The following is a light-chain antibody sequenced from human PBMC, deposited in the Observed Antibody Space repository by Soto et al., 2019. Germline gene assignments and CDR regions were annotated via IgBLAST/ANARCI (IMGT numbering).Light chain of an antibody. CDR1: QSVSNNY. CDR3: QQRSNWPSIT. Sequence: EIVLTQSPGTLSLSPGERAALSCRAIQSVSNNYLAWYQQKPGQAPRLLIYDASNRATGIPARFSGSGSGTDFTLTISSLEPEDVAVYYCQQRSNWPSITFGQGKRLEIK. J-gene: IGKJ5*01. CDR2: DAS. V-gene: IGKV3-11*01.